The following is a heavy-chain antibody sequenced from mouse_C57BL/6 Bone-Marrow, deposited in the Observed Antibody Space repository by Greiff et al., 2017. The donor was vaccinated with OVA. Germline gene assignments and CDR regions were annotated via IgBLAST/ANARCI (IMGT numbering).Heavy chain of an antibody. CDR3: AFYYGGSYRYYDV. D-gene: IGHD1-1*01. CDR1: GYSFTDYN. CDR2: INPTYGTT. Sequence: EVQLQESGPELVKPGASVKLSCKASGYSFTDYNMNWVKQSTGKRLEWIGVINPTYGTTTYTPKFKGKATLPVDQSSNTASMQLNSLTSEDSAVYYCAFYYGGSYRYYDVWGWGKGITVTS. V-gene: IGHV1-39*01. J-gene: IGHJ1*01.